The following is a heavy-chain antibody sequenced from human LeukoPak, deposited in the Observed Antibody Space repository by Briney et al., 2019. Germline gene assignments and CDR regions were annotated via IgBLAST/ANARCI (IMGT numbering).Heavy chain of an antibody. CDR2: IYHSGST. V-gene: IGHV4-38-2*02. J-gene: IGHJ4*02. D-gene: IGHD3-10*01. CDR3: ARGVRYYGSGSYYNVRFNPFDY. Sequence: SSETLSLTCTVSGYSISSGYYWGWIRQPPGKGLEWIGSIYHSGSTYYNPSLKSRVTISVDTSKNQSSLKLSSVTAADTAVYYCARGVRYYGSGSYYNVRFNPFDYWGQGTLVTVSS. CDR1: GYSISSGYY.